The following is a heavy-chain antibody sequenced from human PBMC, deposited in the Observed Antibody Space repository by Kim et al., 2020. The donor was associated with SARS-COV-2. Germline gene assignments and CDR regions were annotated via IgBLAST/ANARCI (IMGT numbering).Heavy chain of an antibody. CDR3: AILMISNTIDY. J-gene: IGHJ4*02. CDR1: GDSIGSTNW. Sequence: SETLSLTCAVSGDSIGSTNWWSWVRQPPGKGLEWIGEIFDGGNTNYNPSLKSRVTISIDKPKKQFFLKMTSVTAADTAVYYCAILMISNTIDYWGPGTLV. V-gene: IGHV4-4*02. CDR2: IFDGGNT. D-gene: IGHD3-22*01.